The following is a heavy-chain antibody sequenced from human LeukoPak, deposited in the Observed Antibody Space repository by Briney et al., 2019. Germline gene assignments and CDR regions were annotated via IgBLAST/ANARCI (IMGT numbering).Heavy chain of an antibody. CDR1: GGSFSGYY. Sequence: SETLSLTCAVSGGSFSGYYWSWIRQPPGKGLEWIGEINHSGSTNYYPSLKSRVTISVDTSKNQFSLKLSSVTAADTAVYYCARSRYCSGGNCYSGTDAFDIWGQGTMVTVSS. CDR2: INHSGST. D-gene: IGHD2-15*01. CDR3: ARSRYCSGGNCYSGTDAFDI. V-gene: IGHV4-34*01. J-gene: IGHJ3*02.